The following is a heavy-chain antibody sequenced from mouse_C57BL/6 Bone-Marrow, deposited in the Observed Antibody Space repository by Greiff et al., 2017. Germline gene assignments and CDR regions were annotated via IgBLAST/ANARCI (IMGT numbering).Heavy chain of an antibody. CDR1: GFTFSDYY. V-gene: IGHV5-12*01. Sequence: EVKLMESGGGLVQPGGSLTLSCAASGFTFSDYYMYWVRQTPEKRLEWVAYISNGGGSTYYPDTVKGRFTISRDNAKNTLYLQMSRLKSEDTAMYYCAGSFFAYWGQGTLVTVSA. J-gene: IGHJ3*01. CDR2: ISNGGGST. CDR3: AGSFFAY. D-gene: IGHD1-1*02.